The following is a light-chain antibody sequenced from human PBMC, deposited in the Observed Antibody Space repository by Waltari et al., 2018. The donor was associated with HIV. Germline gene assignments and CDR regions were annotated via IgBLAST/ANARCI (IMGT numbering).Light chain of an antibody. CDR2: DVN. CDR3: CSYADKYTWV. J-gene: IGLJ3*02. Sequence: QSALTQPRSVSGSPGPSVTISCTGTSSDVGDYNYVSWYQQHPGKAPKLMIFDVNKRPSGVPDRFSGSKSGNTASLTISGLQAEDEADYYCCSYADKYTWVFGGGTKLTVL. CDR1: SSDVGDYNY. V-gene: IGLV2-11*01.